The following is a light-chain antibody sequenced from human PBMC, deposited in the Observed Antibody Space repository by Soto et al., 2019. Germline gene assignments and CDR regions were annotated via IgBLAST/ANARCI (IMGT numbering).Light chain of an antibody. J-gene: IGKJ1*01. CDR1: QSVNAN. CDR2: GAS. V-gene: IGKV3-15*01. CDR3: QRYNTWLWT. Sequence: EVVMTQSPATLSVSPGERATLSCRASQSVNANLAWYQQKPGQAPRLLIHGASNRATGIPARFSGSGFGTEFTLTISSRHSEDFAVYYCQRYNTWLWTFGQGTKVEI.